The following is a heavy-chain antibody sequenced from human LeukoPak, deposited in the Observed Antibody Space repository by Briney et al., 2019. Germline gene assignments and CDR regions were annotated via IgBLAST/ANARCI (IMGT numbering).Heavy chain of an antibody. V-gene: IGHV3-23*01. Sequence: PGGSLRLSCAASGFTFSSCAMSWVRQAPGKGLEWVSAISGSGGSTYYADSVKGRFTISRDNSKNTLYLQMNSLRAEDTAVYYCAGGFWQQLVRAFDIWGQGTMVTVSS. D-gene: IGHD6-13*01. CDR2: ISGSGGST. CDR3: AGGFWQQLVRAFDI. J-gene: IGHJ3*02. CDR1: GFTFSSCA.